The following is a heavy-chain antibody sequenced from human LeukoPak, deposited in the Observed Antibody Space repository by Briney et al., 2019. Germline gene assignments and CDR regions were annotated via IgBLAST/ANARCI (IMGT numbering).Heavy chain of an antibody. V-gene: IGHV3-11*01. Sequence: GGSLRLSCAASGFTFSDYNMRWIRQAPGKGLEWVSSISRSGSTKYYADSVKGRFTISRDNSKNTLYLQMNSLRAEDTAIYYCAKDSEDIVVVPAAHLDYWGQGTLVTVSS. CDR3: AKDSEDIVVVPAAHLDY. J-gene: IGHJ4*02. D-gene: IGHD2-2*01. CDR2: ISRSGSTK. CDR1: GFTFSDYN.